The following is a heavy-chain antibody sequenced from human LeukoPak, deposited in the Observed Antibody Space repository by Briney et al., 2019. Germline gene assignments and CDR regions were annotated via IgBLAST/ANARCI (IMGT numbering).Heavy chain of an antibody. CDR2: ISRSSSTI. D-gene: IGHD1-20*01. J-gene: IGHJ4*02. CDR3: ARDVNWKAGIDY. V-gene: IGHV3-48*01. Sequence: GGSLRLSCAASGFTFSSYSMNWVRQAPGKGLEWVSYISRSSSTIYYADSVKGRFTISRDNAKNSLYLQMNSLRAEDTAVYYCARDVNWKAGIDYWGQGTLVTVSS. CDR1: GFTFSSYS.